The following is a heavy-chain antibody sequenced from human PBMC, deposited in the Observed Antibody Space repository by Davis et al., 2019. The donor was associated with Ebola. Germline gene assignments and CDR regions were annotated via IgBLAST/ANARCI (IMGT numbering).Heavy chain of an antibody. CDR1: GFPFSTYV. D-gene: IGHD3-3*01. CDR3: AKGIIFGVGYYYYGMDV. V-gene: IGHV3-23*01. CDR2: ISSSGDTT. J-gene: IGHJ6*04. Sequence: PGGSLRLSCAASGFPFSTYVMTWVRQAPGKGLEWVSAISSSGDTTYYADPVKGRFPISRDNSKNTLYVQMNSLRVEDTAMYYCAKGIIFGVGYYYYGMDVWGKGTTVTVSS.